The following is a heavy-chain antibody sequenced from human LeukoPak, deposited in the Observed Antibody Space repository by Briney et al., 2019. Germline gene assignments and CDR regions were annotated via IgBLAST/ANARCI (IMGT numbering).Heavy chain of an antibody. CDR1: GFTFSSYA. J-gene: IGHJ4*02. D-gene: IGHD7-27*01. CDR3: AKETGDPSLDY. CDR2: ISGSGGST. V-gene: IGHV3-23*01. Sequence: PGGSLRLSCAASGFTFSSYAMSWVSQAPGKGLEWVPAISGSGGSTYYADPVKGRFTISRDNSKNTLYLQMNSLRAEDTAIYYCAKETGDPSLDYWGQGTLVTVSS.